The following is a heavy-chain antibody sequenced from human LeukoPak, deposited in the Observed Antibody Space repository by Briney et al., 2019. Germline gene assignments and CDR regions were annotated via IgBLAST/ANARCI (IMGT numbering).Heavy chain of an antibody. V-gene: IGHV3-23*01. CDR3: AKVAPGYCSSTSCYRGIDY. CDR2: ISGGGGST. Sequence: GGSLRLSCAASGFTFSNYAMDWVRQAPGRGLEWVLGISGGGGSTWYADSVKGRFTISRDDSKNTVYLQMNSLRAEDTAIYYCAKVAPGYCSSTSCYRGIDYWGQGTLVTVSS. J-gene: IGHJ4*02. D-gene: IGHD2-2*01. CDR1: GFTFSNYA.